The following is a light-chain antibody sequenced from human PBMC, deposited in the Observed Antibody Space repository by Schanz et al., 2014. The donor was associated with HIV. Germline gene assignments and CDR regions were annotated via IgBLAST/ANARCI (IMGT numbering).Light chain of an antibody. CDR1: SSNIGAGYD. CDR3: GSYAGSNNLV. Sequence: QSVLTQPPSVSGAPGQRVTVSCTGSSSNIGAGYDVHWYQHRPGSAPKLLLYGNTNRPAGVPDRFSGSKSGTSASLAITGLQAEDEADYFCGSYAGSNNLVFGGGTKLTVL. V-gene: IGLV1-40*01. CDR2: GNT. J-gene: IGLJ3*02.